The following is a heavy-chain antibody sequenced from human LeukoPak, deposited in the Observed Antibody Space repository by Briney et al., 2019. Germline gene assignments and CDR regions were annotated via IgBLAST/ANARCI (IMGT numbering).Heavy chain of an antibody. D-gene: IGHD3-10*01. CDR3: ARRAKSRGVIMPFDI. CDR1: GFTFSNAW. CDR2: INHSGST. J-gene: IGHJ3*02. Sequence: PGGSLRLSCAASGFTFSNAWMSWIRQPPGKGLEWIGEINHSGSTNYNPSLKSRVTISVDTSKNQFSLKLSSVTAADTAVYYCARRAKSRGVIMPFDIWGQGTMVTVSS. V-gene: IGHV4-34*01.